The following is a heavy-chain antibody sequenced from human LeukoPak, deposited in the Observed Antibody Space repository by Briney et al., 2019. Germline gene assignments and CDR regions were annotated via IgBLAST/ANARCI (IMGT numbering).Heavy chain of an antibody. CDR1: GFTFHNYA. CDR3: AKGLYSSSSSVRHGLDV. CDR2: IIGSGYST. Sequence: GGSLRLSCAASGFTFHNYAMAWVRQAPGKGLEWVSGIIGSGYSTYYTDSVKGRFTISRDVSKDTLYMQMNSLRAEDTAVYYCAKGLYSSSSSVRHGLDVWGQGTTVTVSS. D-gene: IGHD6-6*01. V-gene: IGHV3-23*01. J-gene: IGHJ6*02.